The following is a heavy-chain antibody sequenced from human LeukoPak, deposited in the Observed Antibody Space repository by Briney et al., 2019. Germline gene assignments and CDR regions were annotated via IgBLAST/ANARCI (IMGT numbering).Heavy chain of an antibody. J-gene: IGHJ4*02. Sequence: SETLSLTCTVSGGSLSSNNYFWGWIRQPPGKGLEWIGSVYYGGNTFYNPSLKSRVTMSVDTSKNQFSLRLSSVTAADTAVYYCASSRYYYDSSGYYYFDYWGQGTLVTVSS. CDR1: GGSLSSNNYF. V-gene: IGHV4-39*07. D-gene: IGHD3-22*01. CDR2: VYYGGNT. CDR3: ASSRYYYDSSGYYYFDY.